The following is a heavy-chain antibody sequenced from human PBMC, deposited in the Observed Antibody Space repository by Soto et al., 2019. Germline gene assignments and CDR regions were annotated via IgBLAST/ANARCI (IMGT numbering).Heavy chain of an antibody. J-gene: IGHJ6*02. CDR2: IIPIFGTA. CDR1: GGTFSSYA. D-gene: IGHD4-17*01. Sequence: QVQLVQSGAEVKKPGSSVKVSCKASGGTFSSYAISWVRQAPGQGLEWMGGIIPIFGTANYAQQFQGRVMIPADESTSTVYMELSSLRSEDTAVYYCARGRNSADSQGDYTSYSYYGMDFLVQGTTVTVSS. V-gene: IGHV1-69*01. CDR3: ARGRNSADSQGDYTSYSYYGMDF.